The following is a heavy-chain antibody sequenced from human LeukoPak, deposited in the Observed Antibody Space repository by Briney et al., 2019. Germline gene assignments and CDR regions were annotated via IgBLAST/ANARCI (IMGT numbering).Heavy chain of an antibody. CDR3: ARVRGLGVISPYFDY. D-gene: IGHD3-16*02. Sequence: PSETLSLTCTVSGGSISSHCWGWIRRPPGKGLEWLGCINYSGSTHYNPSLESRVTISVDTSKNQFSLKLSSVTAADTAVYYCARVRGLGVISPYFDYWGQGILVTASS. V-gene: IGHV4-59*08. J-gene: IGHJ4*02. CDR1: GGSISSHC. CDR2: INYSGST.